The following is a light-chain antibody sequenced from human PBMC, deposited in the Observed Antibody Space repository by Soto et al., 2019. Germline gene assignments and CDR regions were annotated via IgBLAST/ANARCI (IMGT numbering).Light chain of an antibody. V-gene: IGLV1-47*02. CDR3: ATWDDSLRSVI. Sequence: QSVLTRPPSASGTPGQRVTISCSGSTSNIGSNYVYWYHQLPGTAPKLLIYSNYQRPSGVPDRFSGSKSGTSASLAISGLRSEDEADYYCATWDDSLRSVIFGGGTKVTVL. CDR1: TSNIGSNY. J-gene: IGLJ2*01. CDR2: SNY.